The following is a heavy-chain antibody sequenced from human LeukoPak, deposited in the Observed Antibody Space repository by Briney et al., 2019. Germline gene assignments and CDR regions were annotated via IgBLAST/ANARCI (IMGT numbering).Heavy chain of an antibody. V-gene: IGHV3-9*01. Sequence: PGGSLRLSCAASGFTFDDYAMHWVRQAPGKGLEWVSGISWNSGSIGYADSVKGRFTISRDNAKNSLYLQMNSLRAEDTALYYCAKDLWFGELLTLRAFDIWGQGTMVTVSS. CDR2: ISWNSGSI. D-gene: IGHD3-10*01. CDR3: AKDLWFGELLTLRAFDI. CDR1: GFTFDDYA. J-gene: IGHJ3*02.